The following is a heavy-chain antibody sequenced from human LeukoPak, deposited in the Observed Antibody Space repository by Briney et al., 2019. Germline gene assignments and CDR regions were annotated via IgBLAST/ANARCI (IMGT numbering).Heavy chain of an antibody. CDR1: GGSFSGYY. D-gene: IGHD6-13*01. J-gene: IGHJ5*02. Sequence: SETLSLTCAVYGGSFSGYYCSWIRQPPGKGLEWIGEINHSGSTNYNPSLKSRVTISVDTSKNQFSLKLSSVTAADTAVYYCARGDSSSWYWFDPWGQGTLVTVSS. CDR3: ARGDSSSWYWFDP. CDR2: INHSGST. V-gene: IGHV4-34*01.